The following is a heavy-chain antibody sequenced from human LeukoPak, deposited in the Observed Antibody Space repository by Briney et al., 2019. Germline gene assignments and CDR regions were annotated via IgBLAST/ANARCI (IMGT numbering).Heavy chain of an antibody. D-gene: IGHD6-13*01. CDR2: ISSSSSYT. Sequence: GGSLTLSCVVSGIPFSDYYMNWIRQAPGKGLEWISYISSSSSYTDYADSVKGRFTISRDNAKSALYLQLNSLRLEDTAVCCAAGTAADFWGQGTLVTVSS. J-gene: IGHJ4*02. V-gene: IGHV3-11*03. CDR3: AGTAADF. CDR1: GIPFSDYY.